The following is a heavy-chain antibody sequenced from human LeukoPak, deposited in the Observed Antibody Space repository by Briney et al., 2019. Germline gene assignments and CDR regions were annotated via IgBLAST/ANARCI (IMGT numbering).Heavy chain of an antibody. V-gene: IGHV1-69*13. CDR3: ARSKGIAVADFDY. CDR2: IIPIFGTA. Sequence: ASVTVSCKASGGTFSSYAISRVRQAPGQGLEWMGGIIPIFGTANYAQKFQGRVTITADESTSTAYMELSSLRSEDTAVYYCARSKGIAVADFDYWGQGTLVTVSS. J-gene: IGHJ4*02. D-gene: IGHD6-19*01. CDR1: GGTFSSYA.